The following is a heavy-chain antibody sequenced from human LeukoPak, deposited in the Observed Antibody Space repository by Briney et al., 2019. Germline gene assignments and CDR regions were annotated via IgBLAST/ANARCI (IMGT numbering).Heavy chain of an antibody. CDR3: ARGPSVLAAIDN. CDR1: GFIFSRYW. Sequence: PGGSLRLSCAASGFIFSRYWMHWVRQAPGKELVWVSRINNDGSITNSADSVKGRFTISRDNAKDMLYLQMDSLRVEDTAIYYCARGPSVLAAIDNWGQGTLVAVSS. J-gene: IGHJ4*02. CDR2: INNDGSIT. D-gene: IGHD6-25*01. V-gene: IGHV3-74*01.